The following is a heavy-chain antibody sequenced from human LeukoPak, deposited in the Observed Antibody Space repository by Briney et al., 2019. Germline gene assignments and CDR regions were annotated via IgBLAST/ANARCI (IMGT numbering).Heavy chain of an antibody. V-gene: IGHV4-34*01. CDR2: INHSGST. J-gene: IGHJ5*02. CDR3: ARHDYSNYPPNNWFDP. CDR1: GGSFSGYY. D-gene: IGHD4-11*01. Sequence: PSETLSLTCAVYGGSFSGYYWSWIRQPPGKGLEWIGEINHSGSTNYNPSLKSRVTISVDTSKNQFSLTLSSVTAADTAIYYCARHDYSNYPPNNWFDPWGQGTLVTVSS.